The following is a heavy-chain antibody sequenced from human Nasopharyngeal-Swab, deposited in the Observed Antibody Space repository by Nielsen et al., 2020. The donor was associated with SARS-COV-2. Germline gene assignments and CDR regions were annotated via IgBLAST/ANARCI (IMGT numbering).Heavy chain of an antibody. CDR3: ARDIAVAGRGLDY. CDR2: ISSSGGTI. J-gene: IGHJ4*02. V-gene: IGHV3-11*04. D-gene: IGHD6-19*01. CDR1: GFIFSDYY. Sequence: GESLKISCAASGFIFSDYYMSWIRQAPGKGLEWVSYISSSGGTIYYADSVKGRFTISRDNAKNSLYLQMNSLRAEDTAVYYCARDIAVAGRGLDYWGQGTLVTVSS.